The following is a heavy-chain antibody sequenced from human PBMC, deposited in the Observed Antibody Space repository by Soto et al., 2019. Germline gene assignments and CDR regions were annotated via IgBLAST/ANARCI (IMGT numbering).Heavy chain of an antibody. Sequence: QLQLQESGPGLVKPSETLSLTCTVSGGSISSSSYYWGWIRQPPGKGLEWIGRIYYSGSTYYNPSLKSRVTISVDTSKNQFSLKLSSVTAADTAVYYCARHDCSCGSCHGWFDPWVQGTLVTVSS. J-gene: IGHJ5*02. D-gene: IGHD2-15*01. V-gene: IGHV4-39*01. CDR3: ARHDCSCGSCHGWFDP. CDR2: IYYSGST. CDR1: GGSISSSSYY.